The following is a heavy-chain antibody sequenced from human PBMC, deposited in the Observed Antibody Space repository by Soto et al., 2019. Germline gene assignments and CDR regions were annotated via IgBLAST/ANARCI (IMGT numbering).Heavy chain of an antibody. CDR1: GFTFSSYG. V-gene: IGHV3-33*01. J-gene: IGHJ5*02. CDR2: IWYDGSNK. Sequence: GGSLRLSCAASGFTFSSYGMHWVRQAPGKGLEWVAVIWYDGSNKYYADSVKGRFTISRDTSKNQFSLKLSSVTAADTAVYYCARALTYYDYVLSGPRAHNWFDPWGQGTLVTVSS. D-gene: IGHD3-16*01. CDR3: ARALTYYDYVLSGPRAHNWFDP.